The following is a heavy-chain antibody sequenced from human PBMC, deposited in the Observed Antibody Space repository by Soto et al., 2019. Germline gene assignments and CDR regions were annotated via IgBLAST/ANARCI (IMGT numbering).Heavy chain of an antibody. Sequence: GASVKVSCKASGYTFTSYGISWVRQAPGQGLEWMGWISAYNGNTNYAQKFQGRVTMTTDTSTSTAYMELRSLRSDDTAVYYCARVGGPRYYYDSSGYAQDDYWGQGTLVTVSS. CDR3: ARVGGPRYYYDSSGYAQDDY. D-gene: IGHD3-22*01. J-gene: IGHJ4*02. V-gene: IGHV1-18*01. CDR1: GYTFTSYG. CDR2: ISAYNGNT.